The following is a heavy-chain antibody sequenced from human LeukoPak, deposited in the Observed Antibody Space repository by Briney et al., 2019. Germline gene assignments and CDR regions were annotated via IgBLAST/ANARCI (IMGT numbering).Heavy chain of an antibody. Sequence: QPGGSLRLSCAASGFTFSSYAMSWVRQAPGKGLEWASGISGSGGSTYYADSEKGRFTISRDNSKNTLYLQMNSLRAEDTAVYYCAKDRENSGWKRRFDYWGQGTLVTVSS. J-gene: IGHJ4*02. CDR3: AKDRENSGWKRRFDY. D-gene: IGHD6-19*01. CDR1: GFTFSSYA. CDR2: ISGSGGST. V-gene: IGHV3-23*01.